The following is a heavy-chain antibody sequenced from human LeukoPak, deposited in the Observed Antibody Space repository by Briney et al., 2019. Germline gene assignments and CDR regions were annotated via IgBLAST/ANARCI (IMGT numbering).Heavy chain of an antibody. J-gene: IGHJ4*02. CDR3: ARVFAWSSDY. CDR2: XKQDETEK. V-gene: IGHV3-7*01. Sequence: GGSLRLSCAVSGFTFSSYWMXWVRQAPGKXXEWVANXKQDETEKSYVGSVKGRFTISRDSAKNLLYLQMNSLRAEDTAVYYCARVFAWSSDYWGQGTLVTVSS. CDR1: GFTFSSYW. D-gene: IGHD2-15*01.